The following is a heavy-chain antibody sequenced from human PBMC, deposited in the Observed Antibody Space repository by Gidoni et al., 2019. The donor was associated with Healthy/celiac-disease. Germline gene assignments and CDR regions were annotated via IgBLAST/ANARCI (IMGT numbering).Heavy chain of an antibody. D-gene: IGHD6-6*01. CDR1: GGTFSSYA. V-gene: IGHV1-69*01. Sequence: KKPGSSVKVSCKASGGTFSSYAISWVRQAPGQGLEWMGGIIPIFGTANYAQKFQGRVTITADESTSTAYMELSSLRSEDTAVYYCARDLFVAARPGDYYYGMDVWGQGTTVTVSS. CDR3: ARDLFVAARPGDYYYGMDV. CDR2: IIPIFGTA. J-gene: IGHJ6*02.